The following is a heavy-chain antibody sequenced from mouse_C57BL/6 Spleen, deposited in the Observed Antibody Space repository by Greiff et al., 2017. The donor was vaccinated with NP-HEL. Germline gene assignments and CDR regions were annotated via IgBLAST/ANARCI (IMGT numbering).Heavy chain of an antibody. D-gene: IGHD1-1*01. CDR1: GYTFTSYW. CDR2: INPSNGGT. V-gene: IGHV1-53*01. J-gene: IGHJ2*01. Sequence: QVQLQQPGTELVKPGASVKLSCKASGYTFTSYWMHWVKQRPGQGLEWIGNINPSNGGTNYNEKFKSKATLTVDKSSSTAYVQLRRQTSEAAAVYYCARSYYGSSSLCYFDYWGKGTTLTVSS. CDR3: ARSYYGSSSLCYFDY.